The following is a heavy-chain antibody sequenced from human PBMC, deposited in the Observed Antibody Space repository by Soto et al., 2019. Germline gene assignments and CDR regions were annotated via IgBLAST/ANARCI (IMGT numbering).Heavy chain of an antibody. D-gene: IGHD6-13*01. CDR1: EFTFNTHW. CDR3: ARDWGTPGRGSAVGYYYHYGMDV. J-gene: IGHJ6*02. V-gene: IGHV3-7*05. CDR2: IKDDGSEK. Sequence: EVQLVESGGGLVQPGESLRLSCLASEFTFNTHWMNWVRQAPGKGLEWVANIKDDGSEKYYVDSVKGRFTISRDNAKNSLYLQMNSLRGEDTAVYYCARDWGTPGRGSAVGYYYHYGMDVWGQGTTVTVSS.